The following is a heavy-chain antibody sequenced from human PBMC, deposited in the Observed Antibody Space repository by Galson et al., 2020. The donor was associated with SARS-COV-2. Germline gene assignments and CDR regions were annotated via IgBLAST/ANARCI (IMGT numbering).Heavy chain of an antibody. CDR2: ISAAAGTT. V-gene: IGHV3-48*03. Sequence: GGSLRLSCAASGFAFRNYEMNWVRQAPGKGLEWVSYISAAAGTTYYADSVRGRFTISRDNAKNSLYLEMKSLRAEDTAVYYCARDSQYGGRKLLGYAFCIWGQGTMVTVSS. J-gene: IGHJ3*02. CDR1: GFAFRNYE. CDR3: ARDSQYGGRKLLGYAFCI. D-gene: IGHD1-26*01.